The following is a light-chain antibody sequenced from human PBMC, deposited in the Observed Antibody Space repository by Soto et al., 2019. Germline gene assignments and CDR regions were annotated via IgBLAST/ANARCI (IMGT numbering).Light chain of an antibody. CDR2: DVS. CDR1: SSDVGGYNY. CDR3: NSYTSRSSSTYV. V-gene: IGLV2-14*01. J-gene: IGLJ1*01. Sequence: QSVLPQPASVSGSPGQSITISCTGTSSDVGGYNYVSWYQQYPGKAPKLMIYDVSNRPPGVSNRFSGSKSGNTASLTISGLQAEDEADYYCNSYTSRSSSTYVFGTGTKVTVL.